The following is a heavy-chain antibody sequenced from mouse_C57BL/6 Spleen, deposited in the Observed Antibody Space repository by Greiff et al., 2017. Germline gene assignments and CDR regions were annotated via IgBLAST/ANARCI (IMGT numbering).Heavy chain of an antibody. Sequence: EVMLVESGGGLVKPGGSLKLSCAASGFTFSDYGMHWVRQAPEKGLEWVAYISSGSSTIYYADTVKGRFTISRANAKNTLFLQMTSLRAEDTAIYYCARRDYAIGYWGQRTSVTVSS. J-gene: IGHJ4*01. CDR1: GFTFSDYG. CDR2: ISSGSSTI. V-gene: IGHV5-17*01. CDR3: ARRDYAIGY.